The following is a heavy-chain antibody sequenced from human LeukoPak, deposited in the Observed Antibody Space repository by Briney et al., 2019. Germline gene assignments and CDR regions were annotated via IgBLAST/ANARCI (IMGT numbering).Heavy chain of an antibody. CDR1: GYTFTSYD. D-gene: IGHD3-9*01. CDR2: MNPNSGNT. J-gene: IGHJ6*02. Sequence: ASVKVSCKASGYTFTSYDINWVRQATGQGLEWMGWMNPNSGNTGYAQKFQGRVTMTRNTSISTAYMELSSLRSEDTAVYYCASTLRYFDWLPYYYYCYGMDVWGQGTTVTVSS. V-gene: IGHV1-8*01. CDR3: ASTLRYFDWLPYYYYCYGMDV.